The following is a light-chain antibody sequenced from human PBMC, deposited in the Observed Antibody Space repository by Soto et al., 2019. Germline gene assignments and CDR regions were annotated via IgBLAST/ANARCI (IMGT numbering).Light chain of an antibody. Sequence: QSALTQPASVSGSPGQSITISCTGTSSDVGGYNYVSWYQQHPGKAPKLMIYEVSNRPSGVSNRFSGSKSGNTASLTISGLQAEDEADYYCSSYTRSITRVVFGGGTKLTVL. V-gene: IGLV2-14*01. CDR3: SSYTRSITRVV. J-gene: IGLJ2*01. CDR2: EVS. CDR1: SSDVGGYNY.